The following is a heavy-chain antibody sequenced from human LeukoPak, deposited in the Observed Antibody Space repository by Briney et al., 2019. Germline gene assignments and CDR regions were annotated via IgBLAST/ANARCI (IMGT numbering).Heavy chain of an antibody. CDR2: TTSSGKTI. D-gene: IGHD2-21*01. CDR1: GFTFRSYT. J-gene: IGHJ4*02. V-gene: IGHV3-48*01. Sequence: PGGSLRLSCAASGFTFRSYTMNWVRQAPGKGLEWVSYTTSSGKTIYYADSLEGRFTISRDNAKNSLYLQMSSLRAEDTALYYCARQAICGDYCYYRHLDLWGQGTLVTVSS. CDR3: ARQAICGDYCYYRHLDL.